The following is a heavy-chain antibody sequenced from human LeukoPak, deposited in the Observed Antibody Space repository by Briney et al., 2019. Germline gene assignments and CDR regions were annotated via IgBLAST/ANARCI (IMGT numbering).Heavy chain of an antibody. Sequence: PGGSLRLSCAASGFTFSTYAMSWVGQAPGKGLDWVSTISDSGANTYYADSVRGRFTISRDNSKNTLYLQKNSLRADDTAIYYCAKSMTLQWRGFFDLWGRGTHVTVSS. V-gene: IGHV3-23*01. CDR1: GFTFSTYA. D-gene: IGHD6-19*01. CDR2: ISDSGANT. CDR3: AKSMTLQWRGFFDL. J-gene: IGHJ2*01.